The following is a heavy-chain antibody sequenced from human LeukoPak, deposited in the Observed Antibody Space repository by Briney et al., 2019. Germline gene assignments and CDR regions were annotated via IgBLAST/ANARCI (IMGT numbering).Heavy chain of an antibody. CDR2: ISDYNGNT. CDR3: ARDRRYCSGGSCFDIDY. J-gene: IGHJ4*02. V-gene: IGHV1-18*04. D-gene: IGHD2-15*01. Sequence: GASVKVSCKASGYTFTSYGCSWVRQAPGQGREWMGGISDYNGNTNYAQKLQGRVTMTTDTSTSTAYMELRSLRSDDTAVYYCARDRRYCSGGSCFDIDYWGQGTLVTVSA. CDR1: GYTFTSYG.